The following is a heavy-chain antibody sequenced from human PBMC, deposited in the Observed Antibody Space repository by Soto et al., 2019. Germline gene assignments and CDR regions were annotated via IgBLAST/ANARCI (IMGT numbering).Heavy chain of an antibody. V-gene: IGHV3-30*18. J-gene: IGHJ4*02. D-gene: IGHD2-21*01. CDR2: ISSDGTKY. CDR1: GFTFSNYG. Sequence: PGGSLRLSCAASGFTFSNYGMHWVRQAPGKGLEWVAVISSDGTKYNYADSVKGRFTISRDNSKKTLYLQMNRRRGDDTALYYCAKGSIVRLDYWGQGTLVTVSS. CDR3: AKGSIVRLDY.